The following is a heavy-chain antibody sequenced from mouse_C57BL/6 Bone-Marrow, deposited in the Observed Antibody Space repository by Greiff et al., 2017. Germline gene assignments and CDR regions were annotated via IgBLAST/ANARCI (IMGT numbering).Heavy chain of an antibody. CDR2: INPNNGGT. CDR3: ARKAYYSKEDY. V-gene: IGHV1-26*01. CDR1: GYTFTDYY. J-gene: IGHJ2*01. Sequence: VQLQQSGPELVKPGASVKISCKASGYTFTDYYMDWVKQSHGKSLEWIGDINPNNGGTSYNQKFKGKATLTVDKSSSTAYMELRSLTSEDSAVYYCARKAYYSKEDYWGQGTTLTVSS. D-gene: IGHD2-5*01.